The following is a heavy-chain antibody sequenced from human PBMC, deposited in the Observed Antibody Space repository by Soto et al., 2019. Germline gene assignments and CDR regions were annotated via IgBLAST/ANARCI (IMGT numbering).Heavy chain of an antibody. Sequence: QVQLQESGPGLVKPSETLSLSCTVSGGSVSSGSFYWSWIRQPPGMGLEWIGFVYYIGRTNYNPSLKSRVAISVDTSKNQFSPKLSSVTAADTAVYYCAAGYSNSVFDPWGQGTLVTVSS. V-gene: IGHV4-61*01. J-gene: IGHJ5*02. CDR2: VYYIGRT. D-gene: IGHD6-13*01. CDR1: GGSVSSGSFY. CDR3: AAGYSNSVFDP.